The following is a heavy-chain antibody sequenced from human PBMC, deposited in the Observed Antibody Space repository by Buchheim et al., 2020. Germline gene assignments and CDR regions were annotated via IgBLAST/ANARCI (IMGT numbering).Heavy chain of an antibody. D-gene: IGHD4-17*01. V-gene: IGHV3-23*01. CDR2: ISGSGGST. CDR1: GFTFSSYA. Sequence: EVQLLESGGGLVQPGGSLRLSCAASGFTFSSYAMSWVRQAPGKGLEWVSAISGSGGSTYYADSVKGRFTISRDTSKNTLYLQMNSLRAEDTAVYYCAKDSRATVTIVYYYYGMDVWGQGTT. CDR3: AKDSRATVTIVYYYYGMDV. J-gene: IGHJ6*02.